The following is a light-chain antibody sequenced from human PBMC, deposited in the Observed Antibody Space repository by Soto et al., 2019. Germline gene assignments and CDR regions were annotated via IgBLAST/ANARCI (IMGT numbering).Light chain of an antibody. Sequence: QSALTQPASVSGSPGQSITISCTGTSSDVGGYNYVSWYQHHPGKAPKLMISEVTNRPSGVSNRFSGSKSGNTASLTISGLQAEDEADYYCCSYTSSNTRVFGGGTKLTVL. CDR2: EVT. V-gene: IGLV2-14*01. CDR3: CSYTSSNTRV. CDR1: SSDVGGYNY. J-gene: IGLJ2*01.